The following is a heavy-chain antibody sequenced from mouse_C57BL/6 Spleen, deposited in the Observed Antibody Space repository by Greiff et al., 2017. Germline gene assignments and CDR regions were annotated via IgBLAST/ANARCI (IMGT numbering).Heavy chain of an antibody. Sequence: QVQLQQPGAELVKPGASVKLSCKASGYTFTSYWMHWVKQRPGQGLEWIGMIHPTSGSTNYNEKFKSKATLAVDKSSSTAYMQLSSLTSEDSAVYYCARPSTVEDYWGQGTTLTVSS. CDR2: IHPTSGST. CDR3: ARPSTVEDY. J-gene: IGHJ2*01. CDR1: GYTFTSYW. D-gene: IGHD1-1*01. V-gene: IGHV1-64*01.